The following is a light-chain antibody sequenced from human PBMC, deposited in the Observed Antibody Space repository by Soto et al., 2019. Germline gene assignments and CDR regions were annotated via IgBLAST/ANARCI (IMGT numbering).Light chain of an antibody. Sequence: QSVLTQPGSVSGSPGQSITIYCTRSSTDFENYNLVSWYQHCPDKAPKLIIYEGTKRPSEISDRFSGSESDSTASLIISGLQPEDEADYYCSSYAGSSARVVFGGGTKLTVL. CDR2: EGT. V-gene: IGLV2-23*01. J-gene: IGLJ2*01. CDR3: SSYAGSSARVV. CDR1: STDFENYNL.